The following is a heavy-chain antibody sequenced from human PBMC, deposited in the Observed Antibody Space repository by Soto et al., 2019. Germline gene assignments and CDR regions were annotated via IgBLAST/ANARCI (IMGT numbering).Heavy chain of an antibody. CDR2: INPNSGGT. CDR3: ARDSGSYSGGELDY. J-gene: IGHJ4*02. Sequence: ASVKVSCKASGYTFTGYYMHCVRQAPGQGLEWMGWINPNSGGTNYAQKFQGRVTMTRDTSISTAYMELSRLRSDDTAVYYCARDSGSYSGGELDYWGQGTLVTVSS. D-gene: IGHD1-26*01. V-gene: IGHV1-2*02. CDR1: GYTFTGYY.